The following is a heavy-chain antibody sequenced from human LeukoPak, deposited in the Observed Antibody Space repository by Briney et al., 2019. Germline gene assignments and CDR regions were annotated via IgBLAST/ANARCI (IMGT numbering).Heavy chain of an antibody. V-gene: IGHV3-23*01. J-gene: IGHJ4*02. CDR2: ISGSGGST. CDR1: GFTFSGFV. Sequence: GSLRLSCAASGFTFSGFVISWVRQAPGKGPQGVADISGSGGSTYYADSVKGRFTISRDNSKNTLYLQMNSLRAEDTAVYYCARGVGGSYFYFDFWGRGTLVTVSS. D-gene: IGHD3-3*01. CDR3: ARGVGGSYFYFDF.